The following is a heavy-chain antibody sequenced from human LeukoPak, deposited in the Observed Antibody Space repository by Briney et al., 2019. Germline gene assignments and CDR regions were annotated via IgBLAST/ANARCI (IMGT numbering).Heavy chain of an antibody. Sequence: GGSLRLSCAASGFTFSDYYMSWIRQAPGKGLEWVSYISSSGSTIYYADSVKGRFTISRDNAKNSLYLQMNSLRAEDTAVYYCARDTVYCSSTSCYISWGQGTLVTVSS. CDR2: ISSSGSTI. V-gene: IGHV3-11*04. J-gene: IGHJ5*02. CDR3: ARDTVYCSSTSCYIS. CDR1: GFTFSDYY. D-gene: IGHD2-2*02.